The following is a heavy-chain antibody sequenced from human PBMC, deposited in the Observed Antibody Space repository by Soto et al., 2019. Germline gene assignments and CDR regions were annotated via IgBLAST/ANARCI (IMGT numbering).Heavy chain of an antibody. J-gene: IGHJ6*02. CDR2: MNPNSGNT. V-gene: IGHV1-8*01. CDR1: GYTFTSYD. Sequence: QVQLVQSGAEVKKPGASVKVSCKASGYTFTSYDINWVRQATGQGLEWMGWMNPNSGNTGYAQKFQGRVTMTRNTSTSTAYTELTSLRTEDTAVYYCAREKTPYGMDVWGQGTTVTVSS. CDR3: AREKTPYGMDV.